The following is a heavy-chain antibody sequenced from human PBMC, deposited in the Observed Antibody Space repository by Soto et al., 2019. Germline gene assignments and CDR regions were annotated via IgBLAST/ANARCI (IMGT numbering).Heavy chain of an antibody. CDR3: ARSTRVRGDY. V-gene: IGHV4-34*01. CDR2: INHSGST. J-gene: IGHJ4*02. CDR1: GGSFSGYY. Sequence: QVQLQQWGAGLLKPSETLSLTCAVYGGSFSGYYWSWIRQPPGKGLEWIWEINHSGSTNYNPSLKSRVTISVDTSKNQFSLKLSSVTAADTAVYYCARSTRVRGDYWGQGTLVTVSS.